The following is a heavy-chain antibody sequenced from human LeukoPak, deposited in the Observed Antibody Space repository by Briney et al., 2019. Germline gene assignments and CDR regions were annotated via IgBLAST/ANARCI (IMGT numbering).Heavy chain of an antibody. CDR2: IRSKANSYAT. J-gene: IGHJ3*01. D-gene: IGHD3-22*01. CDR3: TRDYYDSSGYP. Sequence: GGSLKLSCAASGFTFSGSAMHWVRQASGKGLEWVGRIRSKANSYATAYAASVKGRFTVSRDDSKNTAYLQMNSLKTEDTAVYYCTRDYYDSSGYPWGQGTMVTVSS. V-gene: IGHV3-73*01. CDR1: GFTFSGSA.